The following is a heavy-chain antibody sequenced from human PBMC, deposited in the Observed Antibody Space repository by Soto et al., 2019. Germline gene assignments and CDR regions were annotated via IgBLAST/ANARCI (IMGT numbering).Heavy chain of an antibody. J-gene: IGHJ4*02. V-gene: IGHV3-73*01. CDR3: TRLGGNFDY. Sequence: EVPLVESGGGLVQPGGSLKLSCAASGFTFSGSAMHWVRQASGKGLEWVGRIRSKANSYATAYAASVKGRFTISRDDSKNTAYLQMNSLKTEDTAVYYCTRLGGNFDYWGQGTLVTVSS. CDR1: GFTFSGSA. CDR2: IRSKANSYAT. D-gene: IGHD3-10*01.